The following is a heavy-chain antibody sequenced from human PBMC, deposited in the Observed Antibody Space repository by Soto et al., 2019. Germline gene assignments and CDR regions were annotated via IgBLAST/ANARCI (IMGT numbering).Heavy chain of an antibody. CDR3: ARDGGYTGYEEGNPFDI. Sequence: QVQLQESGPGLVKPSETLSLICTVSGGSISHHYWSWIRQPAGTRLEWIGRMYVTGTTNYNPSLKHRSSMSIDTYKHQFSLKLSSVTAADTAVYYCARDGGYTGYEEGNPFDIWGQGTMVTVSS. D-gene: IGHD5-12*01. V-gene: IGHV4-4*07. J-gene: IGHJ3*02. CDR2: MYVTGTT. CDR1: GGSISHHY.